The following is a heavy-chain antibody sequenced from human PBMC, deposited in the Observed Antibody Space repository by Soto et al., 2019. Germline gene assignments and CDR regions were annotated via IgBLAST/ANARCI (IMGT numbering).Heavy chain of an antibody. CDR3: ARAMDTAMASKDNWFDP. V-gene: IGHV3-30-3*01. CDR2: ISYDENNR. J-gene: IGHJ5*02. Sequence: GGSLRLSCAASGFTFRSYAMHWVRQAPGKGLEWVAVISYDENNRYYTDSVKGRFTISRDNSKNTLYLQVNSLRAEDTAVYYCARAMDTAMASKDNWFDPWGQGVMVTVSS. D-gene: IGHD5-18*01. CDR1: GFTFRSYA.